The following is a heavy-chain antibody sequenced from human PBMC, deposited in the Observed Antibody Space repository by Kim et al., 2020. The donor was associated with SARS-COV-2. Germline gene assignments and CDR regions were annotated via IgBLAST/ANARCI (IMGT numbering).Heavy chain of an antibody. CDR3: ARDRRSVNWGLDYYGMDV. CDR2: IYYSGST. J-gene: IGHJ6*02. V-gene: IGHV4-59*01. D-gene: IGHD7-27*01. Sequence: SETLSLTCTVSGGSISSYYWSWIRQPPGKGLEWIGYIYYSGSTNYNPSLKSRVTISVDTSKNQFSLKLSSVTAADTAVYYCARDRRSVNWGLDYYGMDVWGQGTTVTVSS. CDR1: GGSISSYY.